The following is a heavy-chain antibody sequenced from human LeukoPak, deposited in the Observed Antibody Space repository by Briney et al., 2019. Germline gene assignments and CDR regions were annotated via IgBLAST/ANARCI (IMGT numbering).Heavy chain of an antibody. CDR3: AKDRSGIVGSDY. V-gene: IGHV3-30*02. CDR2: IRYDGSNK. J-gene: IGHJ4*02. CDR1: GFTFSSYG. Sequence: GGSLRLSCAASGFTFSSYGMHWVRQAPGKGLEWVAFIRYDGSNKYYADSVKGRFTISRDNSKNTLHLQMNSLRAEDTAVYYCAKDRSGIVGSDYWGQGTLVTVSS. D-gene: IGHD2/OR15-2a*01.